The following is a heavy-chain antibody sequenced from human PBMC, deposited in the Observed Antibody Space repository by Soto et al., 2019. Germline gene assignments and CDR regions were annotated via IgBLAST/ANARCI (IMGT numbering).Heavy chain of an antibody. CDR3: AMEYCSSTSCYRDY. D-gene: IGHD2-2*02. J-gene: IGHJ4*02. Sequence: QVQLVQSGAEVKKPGSSVKVSCKASGGTFSSYTISWVRQAPGQGLEWMGRIIPILGIANYAQKFQGRVTITADKATSSAYMAPNSLTSEDTAVYYCAMEYCSSTSCYRDYWGQGTLVTVSS. CDR1: GGTFSSYT. V-gene: IGHV1-69*02. CDR2: IIPILGIA.